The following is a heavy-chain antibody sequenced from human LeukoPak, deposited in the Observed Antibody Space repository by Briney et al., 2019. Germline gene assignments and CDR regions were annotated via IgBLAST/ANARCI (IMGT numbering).Heavy chain of an antibody. CDR3: AKSGGSGLIVY. Sequence: PSETLSLTCTVSGVSISSAAYYWGWLRQPPGKGLEWIGNIYYSGNTHYNASLNSRVTISIDASQDQFSLQLSAVTATDTAVYYCAKSGGSGLIVYWGQGTLVTVSS. V-gene: IGHV4-39*01. CDR2: IYYSGNT. CDR1: GVSISSAAYY. J-gene: IGHJ4*02. D-gene: IGHD1-26*01.